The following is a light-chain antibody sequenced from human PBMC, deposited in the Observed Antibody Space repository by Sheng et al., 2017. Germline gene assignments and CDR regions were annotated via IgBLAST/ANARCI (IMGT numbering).Light chain of an antibody. CDR2: DDS. V-gene: IGLV3-21*02. CDR3: QVWDSSSDHVV. J-gene: IGLJ2*01. CDR1: NMGSQS. Sequence: SYVLTQPPSVSVAPGQTASIPCGGNNMGSQSVHWYQQKPGQAPVLVVYDDSDRPSGIPERFSGSNSGNTATLTISRVEAGDEADYCCQVWDSSSDHVVFGGGTEADRP.